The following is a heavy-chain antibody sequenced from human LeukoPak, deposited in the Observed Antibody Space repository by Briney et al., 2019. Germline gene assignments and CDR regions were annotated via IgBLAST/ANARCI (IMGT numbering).Heavy chain of an antibody. CDR2: IYHSGST. CDR3: ARTVTTYTNWFDP. J-gene: IGHJ5*02. V-gene: IGHV4-34*01. Sequence: SETLSLTCAVYGGSFSGYYWSWIRQPPGKGLEWIGSIYHSGSTYYNPSLKSRVTISVDTSKNQFSLKLSSVTAADTAVYYCARTVTTYTNWFDPWGQGTLVTVSS. CDR1: GGSFSGYY. D-gene: IGHD4-17*01.